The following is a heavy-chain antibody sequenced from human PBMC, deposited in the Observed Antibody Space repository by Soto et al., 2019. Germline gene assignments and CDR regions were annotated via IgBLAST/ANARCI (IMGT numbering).Heavy chain of an antibody. V-gene: IGHV3-23*01. J-gene: IGHJ6*02. CDR1: GFPFSSYT. Sequence: GESLRLSSASCGFPFSSYTMTAFPHSPGAVRGWISSISGTGGSTYYAEYAKGRFTISRDNSKNTLFLQMNSLRSEDTAVYYCARDPPRIAAAGKPHYYYGMDVWGQGTTVTVSS. D-gene: IGHD6-13*01. CDR2: ISGTGGST. CDR3: ARDPPRIAAAGKPHYYYGMDV.